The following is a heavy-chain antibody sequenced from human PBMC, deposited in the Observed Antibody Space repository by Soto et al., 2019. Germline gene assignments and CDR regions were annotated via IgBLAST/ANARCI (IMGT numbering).Heavy chain of an antibody. CDR2: ISSSSSYI. CDR3: ARDTYYYGSGSYGP. Sequence: GGSLRLSCAASGFTFRNFWMHWVRQAPGKGLVWVSRISSSSSYIYYADSVKGRFTISRDNAKNSLYLQMNSLRAEDTAVYYCARDTYYYGSGSYGPWGQGTLVTVSS. V-gene: IGHV3-21*01. D-gene: IGHD3-10*01. J-gene: IGHJ5*02. CDR1: GFTFRNFW.